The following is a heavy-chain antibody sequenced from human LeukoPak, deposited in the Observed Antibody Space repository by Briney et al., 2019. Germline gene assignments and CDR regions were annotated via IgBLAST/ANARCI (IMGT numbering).Heavy chain of an antibody. D-gene: IGHD2-15*01. CDR1: GLTFSSYA. V-gene: IGHV3-23*01. CDR2: ISGSGGST. J-gene: IGHJ4*02. Sequence: GGSLRLSCAASGLTFSSYAMSWVRQAPGKGLEWVSAISGSGGSTYYADSVKGRFTISRDNSKNTLYLQMNSLRAEDTAVYYCAKGDCSGGSCYPAMGTPFDYWGQGTLVTVSS. CDR3: AKGDCSGGSCYPAMGTPFDY.